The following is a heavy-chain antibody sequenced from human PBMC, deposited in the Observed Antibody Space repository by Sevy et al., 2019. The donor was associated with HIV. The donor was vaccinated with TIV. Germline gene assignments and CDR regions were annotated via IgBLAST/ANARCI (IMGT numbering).Heavy chain of an antibody. CDR1: GFTFSSYA. Sequence: GGSLRLSCAASGFTFSSYAMSWVRQAPGKGLEWVSAISGSGGSTYYADSVKGRITISRDNSKNTLYLQMNSLRAEDTAVYYCAKEPVPQVGATLYFDYWGQGTLVTVSS. CDR3: AKEPVPQVGATLYFDY. D-gene: IGHD1-26*01. J-gene: IGHJ4*02. V-gene: IGHV3-23*01. CDR2: ISGSGGST.